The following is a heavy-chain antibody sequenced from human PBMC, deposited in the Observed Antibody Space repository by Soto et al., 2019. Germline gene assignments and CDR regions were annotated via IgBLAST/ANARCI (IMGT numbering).Heavy chain of an antibody. CDR1: GGSISSSSYY. Sequence: SETLSLTCTVSGGSISSSSYYWGWIRQPPGKGLEWIGSIYYSGSTYYNPSLKSRVTISVDTSKNQFSLKLSSVIAADTAVYYCARRIVGATNNWFDPWGQGTLVTVSS. D-gene: IGHD1-26*01. J-gene: IGHJ5*02. CDR2: IYYSGST. CDR3: ARRIVGATNNWFDP. V-gene: IGHV4-39*01.